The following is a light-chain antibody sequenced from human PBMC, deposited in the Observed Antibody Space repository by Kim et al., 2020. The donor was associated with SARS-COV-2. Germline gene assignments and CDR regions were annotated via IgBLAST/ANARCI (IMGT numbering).Light chain of an antibody. CDR1: QSVSSN. CDR3: QQYNDWPPA. Sequence: EIVMTQSPATLSVSPGERATLSCRASQSVSSNLAWYQQKPGQAPRLLIYGASTRATGIPARFSGSESGTEFTLTISSLQSEDFAVYYCQQYNDWPPAFGQGTRLEIK. CDR2: GAS. J-gene: IGKJ5*01. V-gene: IGKV3-15*01.